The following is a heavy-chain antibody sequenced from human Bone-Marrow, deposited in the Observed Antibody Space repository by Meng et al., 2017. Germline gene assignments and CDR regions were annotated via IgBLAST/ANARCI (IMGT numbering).Heavy chain of an antibody. CDR2: INPSGGST. V-gene: IGHV1-46*01. Sequence: ASVKVSCKASGYTFTSYYMHWVRQAPGQGLEWMGRINPSGGSTSYAQKFQGRVTMTRDTSTSTVYMELSSLRSEDTAVYYCARDICEYSSSYWFDPWGQGTLVTVSS. CDR3: ARDICEYSSSYWFDP. D-gene: IGHD6-6*01. CDR1: GYTFTSYY. J-gene: IGHJ5*02.